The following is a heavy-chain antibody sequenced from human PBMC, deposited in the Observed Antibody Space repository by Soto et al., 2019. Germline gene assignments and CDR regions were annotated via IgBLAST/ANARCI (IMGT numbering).Heavy chain of an antibody. V-gene: IGHV4-39*01. CDR1: GGSISTDSYY. J-gene: IGHJ5*02. Sequence: SETLSLTCTVSGGSISTDSYYWGWVRQSPGKGLEWIGSIFYSGNTYYSPSLKSRVTISVDLSNNQFSLRLSSVTAADTALYYCARHWGFAVAGSRFDLWGLGTLVTVSS. CDR2: IFYSGNT. CDR3: ARHWGFAVAGSRFDL. D-gene: IGHD6-13*01.